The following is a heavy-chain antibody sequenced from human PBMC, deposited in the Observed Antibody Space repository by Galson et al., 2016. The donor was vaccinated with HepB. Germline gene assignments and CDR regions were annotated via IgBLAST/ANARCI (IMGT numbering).Heavy chain of an antibody. J-gene: IGHJ5*02. V-gene: IGHV4-4*02. D-gene: IGHD5-18*01. CDR2: IYHTGST. Sequence: SETLSLTCAVSRDAITSSYWWRWVRQPPGKGLEWIGEIYHTGSTSYNPSLKSRVSISADKTKDQFSLTLSSVTAADTAVYFCARGGYSSCGHNFPNWFHPWGQGILVTVSS. CDR3: ARGGYSSCGHNFPNWFHP. CDR1: RDAITSSYW.